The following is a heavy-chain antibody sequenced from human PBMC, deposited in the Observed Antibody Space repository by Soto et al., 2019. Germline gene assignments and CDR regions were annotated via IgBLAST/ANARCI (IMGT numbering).Heavy chain of an antibody. CDR1: GYTFTSYY. Sequence: ASVKVSCKASGYTFTSYYMHWVRQAPGRGLEWMGIINPSGGSTSYAQKFQGRVTMTRDTSTGTVYMELSSLRSEDTAVYYCAREETSVDFWSGYYYYMDVWGKGTTVTVSS. CDR2: INPSGGST. CDR3: AREETSVDFWSGYYYYMDV. D-gene: IGHD3-3*01. J-gene: IGHJ6*03. V-gene: IGHV1-46*03.